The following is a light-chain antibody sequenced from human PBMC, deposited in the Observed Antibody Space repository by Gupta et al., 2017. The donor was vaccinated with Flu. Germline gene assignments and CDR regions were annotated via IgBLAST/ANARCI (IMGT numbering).Light chain of an antibody. V-gene: IGKV1-5*03. CDR2: KAS. CDR3: QQCDSYPRT. J-gene: IGKJ1*01. CDR1: QSIGSW. Sequence: DVQMTQSPSTLSASVGDRVIITCRASQSIGSWLAWYQQRPGKAPKLLIYKASRLESGVPSRFSGSGSGTEFTLTISSRQPDDFGTYYCQQCDSYPRTFGQGTKVEIK.